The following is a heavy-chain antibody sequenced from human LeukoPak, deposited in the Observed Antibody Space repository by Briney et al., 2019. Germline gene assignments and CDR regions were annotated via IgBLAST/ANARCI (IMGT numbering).Heavy chain of an antibody. V-gene: IGHV3-30*02. CDR3: AKTSFSDASGHYYYMDV. Sequence: GGSLRLSCAASGFTFSDYGMHWLRQAPSKGLEWVAFIRFDGTSKYYADSVKGRFTISRDNSQNTVSLQVNNLRTEDTALYYCAKTSFSDASGHYYYMDVWGKGTTVTISS. CDR1: GFTFSDYG. J-gene: IGHJ6*03. CDR2: IRFDGTSK. D-gene: IGHD3-3*01.